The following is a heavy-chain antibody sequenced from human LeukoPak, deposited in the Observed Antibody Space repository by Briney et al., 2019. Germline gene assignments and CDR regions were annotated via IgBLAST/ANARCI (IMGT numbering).Heavy chain of an antibody. V-gene: IGHV4-34*01. CDR3: ARAARRSYYND. CDR2: INHSGST. Sequence: PSETLSLTCAVYGGSFSGYYWSWIRQPPGKGLEWIGEINHSGSTNYNPSLKSRVTISVDTSKNQFSLKLSSVTAADTAVYYCARAARRSYYNDWGQGTLVTVSS. D-gene: IGHD3-10*01. J-gene: IGHJ4*02. CDR1: GGSFSGYY.